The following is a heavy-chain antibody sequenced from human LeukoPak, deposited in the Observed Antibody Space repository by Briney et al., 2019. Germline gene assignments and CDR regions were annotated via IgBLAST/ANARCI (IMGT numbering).Heavy chain of an antibody. Sequence: SETLSLTCAVYGGSFSGYYWTWIRQPPGKGLEWIGEINHSGSTNYNPSLKSRVTISVDTSKNQFSLKLSSVAAADTAVYYCARGKGSGWTFDYWGQGTLVTVSS. D-gene: IGHD6-19*01. V-gene: IGHV4-34*01. CDR3: ARGKGSGWTFDY. CDR1: GGSFSGYY. CDR2: INHSGST. J-gene: IGHJ4*02.